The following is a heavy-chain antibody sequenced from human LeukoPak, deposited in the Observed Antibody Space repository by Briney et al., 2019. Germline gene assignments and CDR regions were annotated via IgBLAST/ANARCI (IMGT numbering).Heavy chain of an antibody. V-gene: IGHV1-69*05. CDR2: VIPIFGIA. D-gene: IGHD1-26*01. Sequence: ASVKVSCKASGGTFSSYAISWVRQAPGQGLEWMGGVIPIFGIANYAQTLQGRVTITTDESTSTAYMELSSLRCEDTAVYYSARNPTTSRTNWSGPWGQGTLVTVPS. J-gene: IGHJ5*02. CDR1: GGTFSSYA. CDR3: ARNPTTSRTNWSGP.